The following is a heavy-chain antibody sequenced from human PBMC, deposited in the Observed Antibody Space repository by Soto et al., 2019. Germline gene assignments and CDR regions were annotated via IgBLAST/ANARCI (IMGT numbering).Heavy chain of an antibody. CDR2: INHSGST. J-gene: IGHJ4*02. V-gene: IGHV4-34*01. Sequence: SLTCAVYGGSFSGYYWSWIRQPPGKGLEWIGEINHSGSTNYNPSLKSRVTISVDTSKNQFSLKLSSVTAADTAVYYCARGQQPMNDILTGQPHYYFDYWRQGTLATVSS. D-gene: IGHD3-9*01. CDR3: ARGQQPMNDILTGQPHYYFDY. CDR1: GGSFSGYY.